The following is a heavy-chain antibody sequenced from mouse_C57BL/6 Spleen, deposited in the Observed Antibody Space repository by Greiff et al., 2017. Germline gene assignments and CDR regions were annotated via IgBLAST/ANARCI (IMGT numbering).Heavy chain of an antibody. V-gene: IGHV1-53*01. J-gene: IGHJ2*01. D-gene: IGHD1-1*01. CDR1: GYTFTSYW. Sequence: QVQLQQSGTELVKPGASVKLSCKASGYTFTSYWMHWVKQRPGQGLEWIGNINPSNGGTNYNEKFKSKATLTVDKSSSTAYMQLSSLTSEDSAVYYCARDGGNTVGAPFDYWGQGTTLTVSS. CDR2: INPSNGGT. CDR3: ARDGGNTVGAPFDY.